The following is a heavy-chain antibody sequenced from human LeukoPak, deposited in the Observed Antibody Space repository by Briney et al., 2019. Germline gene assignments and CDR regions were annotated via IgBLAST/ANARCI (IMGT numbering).Heavy chain of an antibody. Sequence: GGSLRRSCAASGFTFTSYTMNWVRQAPGKGLEWVSYITGGSGDIFYADSVRGRFTTSRDNAKNSLFLQMNSLRDEDTAVYYCARAYYDISGYYHFDSWGQGTLVTVSS. J-gene: IGHJ4*02. D-gene: IGHD3-22*01. CDR3: ARAYYDISGYYHFDS. V-gene: IGHV3-48*02. CDR1: GFTFTSYT. CDR2: ITGGSGDI.